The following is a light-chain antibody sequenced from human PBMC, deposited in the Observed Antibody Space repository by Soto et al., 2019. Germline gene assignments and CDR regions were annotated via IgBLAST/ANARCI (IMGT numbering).Light chain of an antibody. Sequence: EIVLTQSPGTLSLSPGERTTLSCRASQSVTSNFLAWYQQKPGQAPRLLIYGASSRATGIPDRFSGSGSGTGFILTISRLEPEDSAVYYCQQYGSSPVTFGKGTKVDIK. J-gene: IGKJ4*01. V-gene: IGKV3-20*01. CDR2: GAS. CDR3: QQYGSSPVT. CDR1: QSVTSNF.